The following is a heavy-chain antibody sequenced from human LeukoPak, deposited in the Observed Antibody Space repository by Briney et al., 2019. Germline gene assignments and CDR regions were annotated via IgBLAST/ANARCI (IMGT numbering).Heavy chain of an antibody. CDR1: GYTFTGYY. CDR2: INPNSGYT. D-gene: IGHD3-22*01. V-gene: IGHV1-2*02. J-gene: IGHJ4*02. CDR3: AREEANTRIHFDY. Sequence: ASVKVSCNASGYTFTGYYIHWVRQSPGQGLEWMGYINPNSGYTNYAQKFQDRVTVTRDTSISTAYTELSRLRSDDTAVYYCAREEANTRIHFDYWGQGTLVSVSS.